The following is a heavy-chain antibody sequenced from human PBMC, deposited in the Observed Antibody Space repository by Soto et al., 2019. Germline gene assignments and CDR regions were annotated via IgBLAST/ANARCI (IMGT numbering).Heavy chain of an antibody. V-gene: IGHV3-30-3*01. CDR1: GFTFSSYA. D-gene: IGHD3-10*01. CDR2: ISYDGSNK. Sequence: VQLLESGGGLVQPGGALRLSCAASGFTFSSYAMHWVRQAPGKGLEWVAVISYDGSNKYYADSVKGRFTISRDNSKNTLYLQMNSLRAEDTAVYYCARKWVVRGVHYYFDYWGQGTLVTVSS. J-gene: IGHJ4*02. CDR3: ARKWVVRGVHYYFDY.